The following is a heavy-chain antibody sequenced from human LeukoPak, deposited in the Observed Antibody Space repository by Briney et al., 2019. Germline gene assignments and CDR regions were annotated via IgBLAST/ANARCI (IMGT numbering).Heavy chain of an antibody. CDR1: GFTFSSYA. Sequence: PGGSLRLSCAASGFTFSSYAMSWVRQAPGKGLEWVSAISGSGGSTYYADSVKGGFGISRDNSKNKLYLQMISKRAEATAVYYCAKFYYGSGSYYFRYAFDIWGQGTMVTVSS. CDR2: ISGSGGST. V-gene: IGHV3-23*01. CDR3: AKFYYGSGSYYFRYAFDI. J-gene: IGHJ3*02. D-gene: IGHD3-10*01.